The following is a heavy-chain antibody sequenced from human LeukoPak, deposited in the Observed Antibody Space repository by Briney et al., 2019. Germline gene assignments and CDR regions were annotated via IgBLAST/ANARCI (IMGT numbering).Heavy chain of an antibody. J-gene: IGHJ3*02. D-gene: IGHD3-10*01. V-gene: IGHV4-59*08. CDR2: ISHNGIT. CDR1: GGSITVNY. CDR3: ARLREDAFDI. Sequence: ASETLSLTCTVSGGSITVNYWSWVRQPPGKGLEWIGHISHNGITNYNPSLKSRLTISIDTSTIQFSLTLRSVTAADTAIYFCARLREDAFDIWGQGTMVTVSS.